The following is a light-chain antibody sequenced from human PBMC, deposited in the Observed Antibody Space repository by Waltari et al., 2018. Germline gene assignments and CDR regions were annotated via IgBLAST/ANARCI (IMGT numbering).Light chain of an antibody. Sequence: QLVLTQSPSASASLGASVKLTCTLTRGHRSHVTAWPQQQPEKGPRYLMKVNSDGSHSKGDKIPDRFSGSSSGAEHYLTISSLQSEDEADYYCQTGGHGTWVFGGGTKLTVL. J-gene: IGLJ3*02. CDR2: VNSDGSH. CDR1: RGHRSHV. V-gene: IGLV4-69*01. CDR3: QTGGHGTWV.